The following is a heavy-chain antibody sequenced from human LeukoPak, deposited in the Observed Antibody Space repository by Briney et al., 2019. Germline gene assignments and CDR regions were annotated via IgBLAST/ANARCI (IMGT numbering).Heavy chain of an antibody. V-gene: IGHV3-7*01. J-gene: IGHJ5*02. Sequence: GGSLRLSCVASGLTVSNHWMSWVRQAPGKGLEWVANIREERGQEYYVDSVRGRFTISKNSAKNSLYLQMNTLRVEDTAMYYCATLHRTYLDPAMNWFDLWGQGTLVTVSS. D-gene: IGHD1-14*01. CDR2: IREERGQE. CDR3: ATLHRTYLDPAMNWFDL. CDR1: GLTVSNHW.